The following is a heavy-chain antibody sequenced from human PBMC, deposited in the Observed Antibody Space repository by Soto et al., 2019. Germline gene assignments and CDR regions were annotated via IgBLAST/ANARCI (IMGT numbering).Heavy chain of an antibody. J-gene: IGHJ4*02. V-gene: IGHV3-53*01. CDR2: IFGDGNT. CDR1: EFNVTHGH. CDR3: AGEWNGDKYFDY. D-gene: IGHD4-17*01. Sequence: ELQLVESGGGLIQPGGSLRLACAASEFNVTHGHMNWVRQAPGKGLEWVSVIFGDGNTKYGDSVRGRFTISRDTSKNTVYLQMNSLRAEDTAVYYCAGEWNGDKYFDYWDQGTLVTVSS.